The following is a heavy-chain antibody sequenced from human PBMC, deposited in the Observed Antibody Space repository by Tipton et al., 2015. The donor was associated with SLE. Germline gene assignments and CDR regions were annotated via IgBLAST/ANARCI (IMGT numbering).Heavy chain of an antibody. Sequence: TLSLTCTVSGGSISSGSYYWTWIRQPAGKGLEWIGHIYTSGSTNYNPSLKSRVTMSADTFKTQFSLKLSSVTAADTAVYYCARGPCGGNCYGNWFDPWGQGTLVTVSS. CDR2: IYTSGST. D-gene: IGHD2-21*01. CDR3: ARGPCGGNCYGNWFDP. J-gene: IGHJ5*02. CDR1: GGSISSGSYY. V-gene: IGHV4-61*09.